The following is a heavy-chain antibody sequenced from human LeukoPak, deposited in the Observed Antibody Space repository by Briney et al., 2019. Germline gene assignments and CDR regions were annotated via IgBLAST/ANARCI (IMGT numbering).Heavy chain of an antibody. J-gene: IGHJ6*02. CDR1: GGSISSSSYY. CDR3: ATRLVGYYYYGMDV. V-gene: IGHV4-61*05. CDR2: IYYSGST. D-gene: IGHD1-26*01. Sequence: SGTLSLTCTVSGGSISSSSYYWGWIRQPPGKGLEWIGYIYYSGSTNYNPSLKSRVTISVDTSKNQFSLKLSSVTAADTAVYYCATRLVGYYYYGMDVWGQGTTVTVSS.